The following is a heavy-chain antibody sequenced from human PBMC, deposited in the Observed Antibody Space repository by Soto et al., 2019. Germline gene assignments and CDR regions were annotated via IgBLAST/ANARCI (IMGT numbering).Heavy chain of an antibody. J-gene: IGHJ4*02. D-gene: IGHD2-15*01. Sequence: QVELVESGGGLVQPGTSLRLSCAASGFIFRNYAMHWVRQAPGKGLEWVADISYDERNIHYPDSVKGRFTISRDNSKNTLFLHMNNLRPEDTAVYYCARDSWGFDCWGQGTLVTVSS. V-gene: IGHV3-30*04. CDR3: ARDSWGFDC. CDR1: GFIFRNYA. CDR2: ISYDERNI.